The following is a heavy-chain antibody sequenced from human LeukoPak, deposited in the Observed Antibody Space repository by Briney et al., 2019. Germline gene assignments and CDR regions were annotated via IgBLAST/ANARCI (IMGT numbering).Heavy chain of an antibody. Sequence: PGRSLRLSCAASGFTFSSYGMHWVRQAPGKGLEWVAVISYDGSNKYYADSVKGRFTISRDNSKNTLYLQMNSLRAGDTAVYYCAKDVGDSYFGYWGQGTLVTVSS. V-gene: IGHV3-30*18. CDR2: ISYDGSNK. D-gene: IGHD4-17*01. CDR1: GFTFSSYG. CDR3: AKDVGDSYFGY. J-gene: IGHJ4*02.